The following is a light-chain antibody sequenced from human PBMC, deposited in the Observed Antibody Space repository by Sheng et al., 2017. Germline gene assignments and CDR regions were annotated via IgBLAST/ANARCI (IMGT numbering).Light chain of an antibody. CDR3: QQYKGYLYT. J-gene: IGKJ2*01. V-gene: IGKV1-5*03. CDR2: RAS. Sequence: DIQLTQSPSTLSASVGDRVTITCRATQSISNWMAWYQQKPGKVPKLLIYRASSLKSGVPSRFSGSASGTEFTLTISSLQPDDFATYYCQQYKGYLYTFGQGTKLEIK. CDR1: QSISNW.